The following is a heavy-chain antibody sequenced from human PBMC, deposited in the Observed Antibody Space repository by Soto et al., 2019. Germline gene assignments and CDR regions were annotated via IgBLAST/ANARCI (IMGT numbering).Heavy chain of an antibody. CDR1: GYTFTGYY. Sequence: ASVKVSCKASGYTFTGYYMHWVRQAPGQGLEWMGWINPNSGGTNYAQKFQGRVTMTRDTSISTAYMELSRLRSDDTAVYYCARDRYCSSTSCYSLGYYYYGMDVWGQGXTVTVSS. D-gene: IGHD2-2*02. CDR2: INPNSGGT. J-gene: IGHJ6*02. V-gene: IGHV1-2*02. CDR3: ARDRYCSSTSCYSLGYYYYGMDV.